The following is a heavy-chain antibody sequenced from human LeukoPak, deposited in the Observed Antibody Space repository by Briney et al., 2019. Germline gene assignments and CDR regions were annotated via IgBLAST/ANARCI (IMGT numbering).Heavy chain of an antibody. J-gene: IGHJ6*03. D-gene: IGHD6-13*01. CDR3: ARQGAAGKYYYYYMDV. CDR2: IYPDDSNT. V-gene: IGHV5-51*01. CDR1: GYNFPIYW. Sequence: GESLKISCQGSGYNFPIYWIGWVRQMPGQGLEWMGIIYPDDSNTIYGPSFQGQVTISADKSIDTAYLEWSSLKTSDTAIYYCARQGAAGKYYYYYMDVWGKGTTVTVSS.